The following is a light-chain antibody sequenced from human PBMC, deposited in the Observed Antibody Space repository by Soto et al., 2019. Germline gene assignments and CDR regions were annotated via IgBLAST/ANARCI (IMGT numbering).Light chain of an antibody. V-gene: IGKV3D-20*02. Sequence: EIVLTQSPGTLSLSPGERATLSCRASQSVSNNYLAWYQQKPGQAPRLLIYGASNRATGIPDRFSGSGSGTDFTLTISRLEPEDFAVYYCQQRSNWPPITFGQGTDWRL. J-gene: IGKJ5*01. CDR1: QSVSNNY. CDR3: QQRSNWPPIT. CDR2: GAS.